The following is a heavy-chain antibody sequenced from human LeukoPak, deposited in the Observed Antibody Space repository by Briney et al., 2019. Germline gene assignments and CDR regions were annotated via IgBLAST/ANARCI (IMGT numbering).Heavy chain of an antibody. CDR3: ASGAVETANPDY. D-gene: IGHD2-21*02. CDR1: GFTFSSYS. Sequence: GGSLRLSCAASGFTFSSYSMNWVRQAPGKGLEWVSSISSSSSYIYYADSVKGRFTISRDNAKNSLYLQMNSLRAEDTAVYYCASGAVETANPDYWGQGTLVTVSS. V-gene: IGHV3-21*01. CDR2: ISSSSSYI. J-gene: IGHJ4*02.